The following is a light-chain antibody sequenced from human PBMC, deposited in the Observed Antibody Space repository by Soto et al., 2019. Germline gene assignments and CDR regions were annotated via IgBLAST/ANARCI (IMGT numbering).Light chain of an antibody. Sequence: QSALTQPASVSGSPGQSITISCTGTSSDVGGYNYVSWYQQHPGKAPKLMIYDVSNRPSGVSNRFSGSKSGNTASLKISGLQAEDEADYYCSSYTSSGTLVLFGGGTKLTVL. CDR3: SSYTSSGTLVL. J-gene: IGLJ2*01. V-gene: IGLV2-14*01. CDR1: SSDVGGYNY. CDR2: DVS.